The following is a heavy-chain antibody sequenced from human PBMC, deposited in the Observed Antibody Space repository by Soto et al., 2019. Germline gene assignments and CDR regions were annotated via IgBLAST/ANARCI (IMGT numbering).Heavy chain of an antibody. CDR3: ATRATVGIYYYYGLDV. D-gene: IGHD4-17*01. Sequence: AASVKVSCKVSGYTLTELSIHWVRQAPGKGLEWMGGFDPEDGGTIYAQSFQGRVTMTEDTSTDTAYMELSSLRSEDTAVYYCATRATVGIYYYYGLDVWGQGTTVTVSS. CDR2: FDPEDGGT. J-gene: IGHJ6*02. CDR1: GYTLTELS. V-gene: IGHV1-24*01.